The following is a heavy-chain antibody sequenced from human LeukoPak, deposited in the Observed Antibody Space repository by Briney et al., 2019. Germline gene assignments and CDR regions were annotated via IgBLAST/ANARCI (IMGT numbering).Heavy chain of an antibody. J-gene: IGHJ4*02. V-gene: IGHV1-2*02. Sequence: WGSVRDSYKASGFSLTDHYMHWLRQAPGQGLEWMGWVNGKRGDTNYAQQFQDRVLMTRDTSINTINMELTRLTTDDTATYYCARDFGWGPDCWGQGTLVTVSS. CDR1: GFSLTDHY. CDR2: VNGKRGDT. CDR3: ARDFGWGPDC. D-gene: IGHD3-9*01.